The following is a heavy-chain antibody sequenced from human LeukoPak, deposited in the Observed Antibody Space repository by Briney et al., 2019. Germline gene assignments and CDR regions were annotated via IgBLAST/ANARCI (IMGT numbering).Heavy chain of an antibody. CDR1: GFIFKSYW. J-gene: IGHJ6*03. CDR3: ARDRYCGSGGCPMDV. Sequence: GGSLRLSCAASGFIFKSYWMSWVRQAPGKGLEWVANIKQDGSEKYYVDSVKGRFTISRDNAKNSLYQQMNSLRVEDTAVYYCARDRYCGSGGCPMDVWGKGTTVTVSS. CDR2: IKQDGSEK. V-gene: IGHV3-7*01. D-gene: IGHD2-15*01.